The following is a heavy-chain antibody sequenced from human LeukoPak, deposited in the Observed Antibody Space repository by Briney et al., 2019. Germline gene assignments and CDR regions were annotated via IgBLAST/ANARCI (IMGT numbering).Heavy chain of an antibody. J-gene: IGHJ4*02. CDR1: GYSISSGYY. V-gene: IGHV4-38-2*01. Sequence: PSETLPLTCAVSGYSISSGYYWGWIRQPPGKGLEWIGSIYHSGSTYYNPSLKSRVTISVDTSKNQFSLKLSSVTAADTAVYYCARSTIKYCSGGSCYSGCFDYWGQGTLVTVSS. D-gene: IGHD2-15*01. CDR2: IYHSGST. CDR3: ARSTIKYCSGGSCYSGCFDY.